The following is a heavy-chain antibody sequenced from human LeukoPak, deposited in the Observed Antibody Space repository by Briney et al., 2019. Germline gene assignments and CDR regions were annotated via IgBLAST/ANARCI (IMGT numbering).Heavy chain of an antibody. CDR3: ARDEAVAGTGFDY. CDR1: GGSISSSTYH. J-gene: IGHJ4*02. Sequence: SETLSLTCTVSGGSISSSTYHWGWIRQPPGKGLEWIGNIYYGGSTYYNPSLKSRVTISVDTSKNQFSLKLSSVTAADTAVYYCARDEAVAGTGFDYWGQGTLVTVSS. D-gene: IGHD6-19*01. CDR2: IYYGGST. V-gene: IGHV4-39*07.